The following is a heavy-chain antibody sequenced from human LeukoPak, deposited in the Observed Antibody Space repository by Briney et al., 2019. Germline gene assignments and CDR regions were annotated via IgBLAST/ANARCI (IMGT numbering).Heavy chain of an antibody. D-gene: IGHD3-10*01. CDR1: GFSFSSYW. Sequence: GGSLRLSCEASGFSFSSYWMSWVRQAPGKGPEWVANIKQDESEKYSVDSVKGRFTISRDNAKNSIYLQMKNLRADDTALYYCARLSAYYYGSYFYYYMDVWGKGTTVTVSS. V-gene: IGHV3-7*01. CDR3: ARLSAYYYGSYFYYYMDV. J-gene: IGHJ6*03. CDR2: IKQDESEK.